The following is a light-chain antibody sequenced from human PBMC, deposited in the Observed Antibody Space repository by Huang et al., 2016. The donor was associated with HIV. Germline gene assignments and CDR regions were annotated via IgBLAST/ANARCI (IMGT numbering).Light chain of an antibody. CDR2: DTS. J-gene: IGKJ3*01. V-gene: IGKV1-33*01. Sequence: DIQMTQSHSSLSASVGDRVTITCQASQDISNYLNWYQQKPGKAPKLLIYDTSSLETGVPSRFSGSGSGTDFTFTISSLQPEDIATYYCQQYDNLPFTFGPGTKVDIK. CDR3: QQYDNLPFT. CDR1: QDISNY.